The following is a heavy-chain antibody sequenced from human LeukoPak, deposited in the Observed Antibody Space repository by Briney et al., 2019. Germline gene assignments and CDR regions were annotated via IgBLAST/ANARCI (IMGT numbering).Heavy chain of an antibody. J-gene: IGHJ3*02. V-gene: IGHV5-51*01. CDR1: GYSFTSYW. D-gene: IGHD3-9*01. Sequence: GESLKISCKGSGYSFTSYWIGWVRQMPGKGLEWMGIIYPGDSDTRYSPSFQGQVTISADKSISTAYLQWSSLKASDTAMYYCARAQPAALYDILTKSGFDIWGQGTMVTVSS. CDR2: IYPGDSDT. CDR3: ARAQPAALYDILTKSGFDI.